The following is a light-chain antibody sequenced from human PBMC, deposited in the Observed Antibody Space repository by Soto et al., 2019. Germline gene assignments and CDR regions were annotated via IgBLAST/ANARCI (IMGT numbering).Light chain of an antibody. J-gene: IGLJ3*02. CDR1: NSDIGAHNS. V-gene: IGLV2-14*03. CDR2: EVS. CDR3: ASNTSTWV. Sequence: QSALTQPASVSGSPGQSISISCTGTNSDIGAHNSVSWYRQHPGKAPKLIIYEVSKRPSGISNRFSGSKSANTASLTISGLQADDEADYFCASNTSTWVFGGGTKLIVL.